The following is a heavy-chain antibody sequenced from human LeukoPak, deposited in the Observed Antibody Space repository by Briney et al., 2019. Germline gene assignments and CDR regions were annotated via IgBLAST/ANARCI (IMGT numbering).Heavy chain of an antibody. CDR2: ISSYTGST. Sequence: ASVKVSCKASGYTFTSYGINWVRQAPGQGLEWVGWISSYTGSTNYAQKLQGRVTMTTDTSTSTAYMELRSLRSDDTAVYYCARDQSGYSYGYNNWFDPWGQGTLVTVSS. CDR3: ARDQSGYSYGYNNWFDP. CDR1: GYTFTSYG. V-gene: IGHV1-18*01. J-gene: IGHJ5*02. D-gene: IGHD5-18*01.